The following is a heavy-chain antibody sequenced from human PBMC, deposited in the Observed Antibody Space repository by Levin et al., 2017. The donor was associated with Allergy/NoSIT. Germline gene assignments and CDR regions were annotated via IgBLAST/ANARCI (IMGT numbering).Heavy chain of an antibody. V-gene: IGHV1-18*01. CDR3: AREVHDFWSGYYSNIDY. J-gene: IGHJ4*02. CDR1: GYTFTSYG. CDR2: ISAYNGNT. Sequence: GESLKISCKASGYTFTSYGISWVRQAPGQGLEWMGWISAYNGNTNYAQKLQGRVTMTTDTSTSTAYMELRSLRSDDTAVYYCAREVHDFWSGYYSNIDYWGQGTLVTVSS. D-gene: IGHD3-3*01.